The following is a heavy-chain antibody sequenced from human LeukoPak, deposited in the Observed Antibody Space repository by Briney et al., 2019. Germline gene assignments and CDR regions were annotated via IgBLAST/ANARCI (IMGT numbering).Heavy chain of an antibody. CDR2: ISYDGSNK. CDR3: AKDEGFDY. CDR1: GFTFSSYA. J-gene: IGHJ4*02. V-gene: IGHV3-30-3*01. Sequence: GGSLRLSCAASGFTFSSYAMHWVRQAPGKGLEWVAVISYDGSNKYYADSVKGRFTISRDNSKNTLYLQMNSLRAEDAAVYYCAKDEGFDYWGQGTLVTVSS.